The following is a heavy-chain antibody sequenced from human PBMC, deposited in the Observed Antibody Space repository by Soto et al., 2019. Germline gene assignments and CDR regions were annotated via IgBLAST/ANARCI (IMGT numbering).Heavy chain of an antibody. V-gene: IGHV3-7*03. CDR1: GFTFSSYW. CDR3: ARDLRGRIAVAGTSYFDY. Sequence: EVQLVESGGGLVQPGGSLRLSCAASGFTFSSYWMSWVRQAPGKGLEWVANIKQDGSEKYYVDSVKGRFTISRDNAKNSLYLQMNSLRAEDTAVYYCARDLRGRIAVAGTSYFDYWDQGTLVTVSS. J-gene: IGHJ4*02. D-gene: IGHD6-19*01. CDR2: IKQDGSEK.